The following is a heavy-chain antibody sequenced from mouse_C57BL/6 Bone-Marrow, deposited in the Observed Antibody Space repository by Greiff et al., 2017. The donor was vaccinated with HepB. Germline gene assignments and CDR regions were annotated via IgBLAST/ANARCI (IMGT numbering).Heavy chain of an antibody. D-gene: IGHD2-4*01. Sequence: EVKLVESVAELVRPGASVKLSCTASGFNIKNSYMHWVKQRPEKGLEWIGRIDPANGNTKYAPKFQGKATITADTSSNTAYLQLSSLTSEDTAIYYCARSTRYDYDSGRYAMDYWGQGTSVTASS. CDR2: IDPANGNT. V-gene: IGHV14-3*01. J-gene: IGHJ4*01. CDR3: ARSTRYDYDSGRYAMDY. CDR1: GFNIKNSY.